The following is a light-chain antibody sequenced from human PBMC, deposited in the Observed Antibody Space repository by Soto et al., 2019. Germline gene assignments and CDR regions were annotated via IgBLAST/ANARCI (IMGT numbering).Light chain of an antibody. V-gene: IGKV1-5*03. CDR3: QQYNSYSLWT. CDR1: QSISSW. J-gene: IGKJ1*01. Sequence: DIQMTQSPSTLSASVGDRVTITCRASQSISSWLAWYQQKPGKAPKLLIYKASSLESGVPSRFSGSGSGTESTLTISSLQPDDFATYYCQQYNSYSLWTFGQGTKVEIK. CDR2: KAS.